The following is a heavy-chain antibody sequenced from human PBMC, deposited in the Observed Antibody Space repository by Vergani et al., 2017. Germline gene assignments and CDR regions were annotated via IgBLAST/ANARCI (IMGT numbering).Heavy chain of an antibody. CDR3: ATPVVVVPAAITDY. Sequence: VHLVESGGGLVQPGRSLRLSCAASGFTFSSYTMHWVRQAPGKGLEWVAVISYDGSNKYYADSVKGRFTISRDNSKNTLYLQMNSLRAEDTAVYYCATPVVVVPAAITDYWGQGTLVTVSS. CDR2: ISYDGSNK. V-gene: IGHV3-30-3*01. CDR1: GFTFSSYT. D-gene: IGHD2-2*01. J-gene: IGHJ4*02.